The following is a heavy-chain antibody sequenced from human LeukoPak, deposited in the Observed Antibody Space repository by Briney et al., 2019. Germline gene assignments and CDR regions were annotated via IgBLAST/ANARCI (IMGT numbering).Heavy chain of an antibody. D-gene: IGHD6-13*01. J-gene: IGHJ6*03. CDR2: IYSGGGT. CDR3: ASNTGYSSSWYSYYYYMDV. CDR1: GFTVSSNY. Sequence: GGALRLSCAASGFTVSSNYMSWVRQAPGKGLEWVSVIYSGGGTYYADSVKGRFTISRDNSKNTLYLQMNSLRAEDTAVYYCASNTGYSSSWYSYYYYMDVWGKGTTVTISS. V-gene: IGHV3-53*01.